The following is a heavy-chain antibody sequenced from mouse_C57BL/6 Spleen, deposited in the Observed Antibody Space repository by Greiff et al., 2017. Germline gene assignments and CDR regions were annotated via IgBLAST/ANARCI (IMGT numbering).Heavy chain of an antibody. J-gene: IGHJ2*01. V-gene: IGHV1-69*01. D-gene: IGHD1-1*01. CDR3: ARVGVVATWVY. Sequence: QVQLQQPGAELVMPGASVKLSCKASGYTFTSYWMHWVKQRPGQGLEWIGEIDPSDSYTNYNQKFKGKSTLTVDKSSSTAYMQLSSLTSEDSAVYDCARVGVVATWVYWGQGTTLTVSS. CDR1: GYTFTSYW. CDR2: IDPSDSYT.